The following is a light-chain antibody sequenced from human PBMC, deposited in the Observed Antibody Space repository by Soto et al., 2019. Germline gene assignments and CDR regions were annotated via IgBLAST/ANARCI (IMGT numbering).Light chain of an antibody. J-gene: IGLJ1*01. CDR1: SNDIGSYDY. CDR3: TAFSDNRVYF. Sequence: QSALTQPICVSGSPGQSITISCTGNSNDIGSYDYVCWYQQHPGKAPRLLIHGVHNRSPGISGRFSASKSGLTASLTISGLQAEDEADYFCTAFSDNRVYFSGPRTKGTVL. V-gene: IGLV2-14*01. CDR2: GVH.